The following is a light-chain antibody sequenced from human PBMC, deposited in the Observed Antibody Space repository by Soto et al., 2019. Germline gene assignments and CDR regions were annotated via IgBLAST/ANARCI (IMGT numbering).Light chain of an antibody. Sequence: EIVLTQSPGTLSLSPGERATLSCRASQSVSSSYLAWYQQKPGQAPRLLIYRASSRATGIPDRFSGSGSGTDFTLTLSRLEPEDFAVYYCQQYAGLPYTFGQGTKLEIK. CDR3: QQYAGLPYT. J-gene: IGKJ2*01. CDR2: RAS. CDR1: QSVSSSY. V-gene: IGKV3-20*01.